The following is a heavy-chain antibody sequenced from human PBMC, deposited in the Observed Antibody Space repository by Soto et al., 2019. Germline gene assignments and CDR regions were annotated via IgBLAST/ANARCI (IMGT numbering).Heavy chain of an antibody. D-gene: IGHD2-2*01. V-gene: IGHV5-51*01. CDR2: IYPGDSDI. J-gene: IGHJ5*02. Sequence: SLKISCKGSGYSFTSYLIGWVRQMPGKGLEWMEIIYPGDSDIRYSPSFQGQVTISADKSISTAYLQWSSLKASDTAMYYCARHEDVVVPAAITPWGQGTLVTVSS. CDR1: GYSFTSYL. CDR3: ARHEDVVVPAAITP.